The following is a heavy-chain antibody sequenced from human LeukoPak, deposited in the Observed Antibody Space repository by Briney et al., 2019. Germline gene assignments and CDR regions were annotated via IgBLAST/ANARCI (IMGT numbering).Heavy chain of an antibody. CDR2: IYGGVNT. CDR3: AKSPKTGFLFEY. J-gene: IGHJ4*02. CDR1: GFTVSSNY. V-gene: IGHV3-66*01. D-gene: IGHD1-1*01. Sequence: PGGSLRLSCAASGFTVSSNYMSWVRQAPGKGLEWVSVIYGGVNTVYADSVQGRFTISRDNSKNTLYLQMSSLRAEDTAVYYCAKSPKTGFLFEYCGKGALVTVSS.